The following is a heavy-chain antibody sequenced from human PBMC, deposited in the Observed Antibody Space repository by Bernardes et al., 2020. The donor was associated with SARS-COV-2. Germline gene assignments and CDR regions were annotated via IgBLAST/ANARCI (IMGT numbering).Heavy chain of an antibody. V-gene: IGHV4-34*01. D-gene: IGHD2-2*02. Sequence: SETLSLTCAVYGGSFSGYYWSWIRQPPGKGLDWIGEINHSGSTNNNPSLKSRVTISVDTSKNQFSLRLNSVTAADTAVYYCARGQLLPGAIGHYFDSWGQGTLVTVSS. J-gene: IGHJ4*02. CDR3: ARGQLLPGAIGHYFDS. CDR1: GGSFSGYY. CDR2: INHSGST.